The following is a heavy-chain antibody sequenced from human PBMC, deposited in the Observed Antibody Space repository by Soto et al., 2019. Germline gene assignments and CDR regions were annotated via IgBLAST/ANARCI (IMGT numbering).Heavy chain of an antibody. CDR3: AKPGIAAAGTVMFIDY. CDR2: ISYDGSNK. V-gene: IGHV3-30*18. J-gene: IGHJ4*02. CDR1: GFTFSSYG. Sequence: PGGSLRLSCAASGFTFSSYGMHWVRQAPGKGLEWVAVISYDGSNKYYADSVKGRFTISRDNSKNTLYLQMNSLRAEDTAVYYCAKPGIAAAGTVMFIDYWGQGTLVTVSS. D-gene: IGHD6-13*01.